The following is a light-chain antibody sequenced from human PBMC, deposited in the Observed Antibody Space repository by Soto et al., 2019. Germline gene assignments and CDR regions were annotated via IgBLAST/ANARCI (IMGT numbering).Light chain of an antibody. CDR2: EVS. V-gene: IGLV2-14*01. CDR1: SSDVGGYNY. CDR3: SSYTSSSTLV. Sequence: QLVLPQPASVSGSPGQSLTISCTGTSSDVGGYNYVSWYQQHPGKAPKLMIYEVSNRPSGVSNRFSGSKSGNTASLTISGLQAEDEAEYYCSSYTSSSTLVFGGGTKLTVL. J-gene: IGLJ2*01.